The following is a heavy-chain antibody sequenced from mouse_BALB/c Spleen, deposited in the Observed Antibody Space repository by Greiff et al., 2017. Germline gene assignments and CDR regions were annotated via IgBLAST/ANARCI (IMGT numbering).Heavy chain of an antibody. Sequence: EVKLMESGGGLVKPGGSLKLSCAASGFTFSSYAMSWVRQTPEKRLEWVASISSGGSTYYPDSVKGRFTISRDNARNILYLQMSRLRSEDTAMYYCARGREYYYGSPYYFDDWGQGTTLTVSS. CDR1: GFTFSSYA. V-gene: IGHV5-6-5*01. CDR3: ARGREYYYGSPYYFDD. J-gene: IGHJ2*01. CDR2: ISSGGST. D-gene: IGHD1-1*01.